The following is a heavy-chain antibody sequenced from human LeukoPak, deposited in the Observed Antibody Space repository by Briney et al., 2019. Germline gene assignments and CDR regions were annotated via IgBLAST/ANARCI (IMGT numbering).Heavy chain of an antibody. CDR3: ANQPRYCSSTSCYDY. Sequence: GGSLRLSCAASGFTFSSYAMSWVRQAPGKGLEWVSAISGSGGSTYYADSVKGRFTISRDNSKNTLYLQMNSLRAEDTAVYYCANQPRYCSSTSCYDYWGQGTLVTVSS. V-gene: IGHV3-23*01. J-gene: IGHJ4*02. D-gene: IGHD2-2*01. CDR1: GFTFSSYA. CDR2: ISGSGGST.